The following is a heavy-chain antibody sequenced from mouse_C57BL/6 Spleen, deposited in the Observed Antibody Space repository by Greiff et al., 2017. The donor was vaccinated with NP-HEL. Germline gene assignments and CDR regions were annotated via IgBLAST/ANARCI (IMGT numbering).Heavy chain of an antibody. CDR2: IYPGDGDT. V-gene: IGHV1-82*01. CDR3: ARFEAVVFDY. D-gene: IGHD1-1*01. J-gene: IGHJ2*01. Sequence: QVQLQQSGPELVKPGASVKISCKASGYAFSSSWMNWVKQRPGKGLEWIGRIYPGDGDTNYNGKFKGKATLTADKSSSTAYMQLSSLTSEDSAVYFCARFEAVVFDYWGQGTTLTVSS. CDR1: GYAFSSSW.